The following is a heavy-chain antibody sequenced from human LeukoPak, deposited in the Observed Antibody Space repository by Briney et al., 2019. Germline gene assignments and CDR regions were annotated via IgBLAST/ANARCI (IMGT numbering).Heavy chain of an antibody. Sequence: GGSLRLSCAASGFTFSSYAMHWVRQAPGKGLEWVAVISYDGSNKYYADSVKARFTISRDNAKNSLYLQMNSLRAEDTAVYYCASVNGVVPVSDAFDIWGQGTMVTVSS. CDR3: ASVNGVVPVSDAFDI. D-gene: IGHD2-21*02. CDR2: ISYDGSNK. J-gene: IGHJ3*02. V-gene: IGHV3-30-3*01. CDR1: GFTFSSYA.